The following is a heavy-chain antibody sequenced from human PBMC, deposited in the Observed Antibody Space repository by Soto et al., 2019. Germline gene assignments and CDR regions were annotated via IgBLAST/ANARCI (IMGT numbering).Heavy chain of an antibody. CDR1: AGSFSHYY. J-gene: IGHJ3*02. V-gene: IGHV4-34*01. D-gene: IGHD6-19*01. CDR3: ARGGSSDWQVALDI. CDR2: IKHGGSS. Sequence: QVQQQPWGAGLLKPSETLSLTCTVYAGSFSHYYWNWIRQSPGKGLEWIGKIKHGGSSSYNPSLRSRVTISVNMSKNQFSPTLSSVTAADTAVYYCARGGSSDWQVALDIWGQGTMVPVSS.